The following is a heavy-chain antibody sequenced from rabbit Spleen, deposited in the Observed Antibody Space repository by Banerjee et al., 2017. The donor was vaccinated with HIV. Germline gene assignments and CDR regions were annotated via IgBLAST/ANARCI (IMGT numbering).Heavy chain of an antibody. V-gene: IGHV1S45*01. CDR1: GFDFSNYG. CDR3: ARDLAGVIGWNFNL. Sequence: QEQLVESGGGLVKPEGSLTLTCKASGFDFSNYGVSWVRQAPGKGLKWIACINTWSGRPVYANWAKGRFTMSKTSSTTVTLQMTSLTAADTATYFCARDLAGVIGWNFNLWGQGTLVTVS. D-gene: IGHD4-1*01. J-gene: IGHJ4*01. CDR2: INTWSGRP.